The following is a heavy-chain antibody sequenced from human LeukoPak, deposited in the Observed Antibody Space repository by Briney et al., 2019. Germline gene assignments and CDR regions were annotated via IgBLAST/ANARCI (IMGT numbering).Heavy chain of an antibody. CDR1: GFNFGNAW. Sequence: GGSLRLSXAASGFNFGNAWMSWVGQTPGKGLEWVGRIKSKTVGGSTDYSAPVKGRFTMSRDDSKNTLYLQMNSLNTEDTAVYYCTTPFRSGSYFGFDHWGQGALVTVSS. J-gene: IGHJ4*02. CDR3: TTPFRSGSYFGFDH. D-gene: IGHD1-26*01. CDR2: IKSKTVGGST. V-gene: IGHV3-15*01.